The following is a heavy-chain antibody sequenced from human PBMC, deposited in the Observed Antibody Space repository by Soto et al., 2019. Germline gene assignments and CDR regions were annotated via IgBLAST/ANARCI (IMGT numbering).Heavy chain of an antibody. CDR1: GFTFSSYA. CDR2: ISGSGGST. CDR3: AKGIRWFGEFDH. V-gene: IGHV3-23*01. J-gene: IGHJ4*02. Sequence: EVQLLESGGGLVQPGGSLRLSCAASGFTFSSYAMSWVRQAPGKGLEWVSAISGSGGSTYYADSVKGRFTTSRDNSKNTLYLQMNSLRAEDTAVYYSAKGIRWFGEFDHWGQGTLVTFSS. D-gene: IGHD3-10*01.